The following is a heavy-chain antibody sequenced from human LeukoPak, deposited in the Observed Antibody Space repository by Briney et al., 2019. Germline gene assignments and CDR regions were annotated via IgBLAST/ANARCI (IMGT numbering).Heavy chain of an antibody. CDR3: ARDRLQYCSSTSCSTRGSFDY. D-gene: IGHD2-2*01. J-gene: IGHJ4*02. CDR2: INPGGGST. Sequence: ASVKVSCKASGYTFTSYYMHWVRQAPGQGLEWMGIINPGGGSTSYAQKFQGRVTMTRDTSTSTVYMELSSLRSEDTAVYYCARDRLQYCSSTSCSTRGSFDYWGQGTLVTVSS. V-gene: IGHV1-46*01. CDR1: GYTFTSYY.